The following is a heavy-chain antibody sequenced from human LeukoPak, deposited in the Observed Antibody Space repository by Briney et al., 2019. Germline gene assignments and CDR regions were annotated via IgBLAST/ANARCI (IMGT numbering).Heavy chain of an antibody. D-gene: IGHD5-18*01. CDR2: INHSGST. CDR1: GGSISSYY. Sequence: PSETLSLTCTVFGGSISSYYWSWIRQPPGKGLEWIGEINHSGSTNYNPSLKSRVTISVDTSKNQFSLKLSSVTAADTAVYYCARGKDVDTAMVTYFDYWGQGTLVTVSS. J-gene: IGHJ4*02. V-gene: IGHV4-34*01. CDR3: ARGKDVDTAMVTYFDY.